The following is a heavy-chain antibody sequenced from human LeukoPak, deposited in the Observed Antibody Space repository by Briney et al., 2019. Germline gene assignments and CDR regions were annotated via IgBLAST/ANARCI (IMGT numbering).Heavy chain of an antibody. Sequence: ASVKVSCKASGYTFTGYYMHWVRQAPGQGLEWMGWINPNSGGTNYAQKFQGRVTMTRDTSISTAYMELSRLRSDDTAVYYCASRYSGSYQSSFDYWGQGTLVTVSS. D-gene: IGHD1-26*01. V-gene: IGHV1-2*02. CDR3: ASRYSGSYQSSFDY. CDR1: GYTFTGYY. CDR2: INPNSGGT. J-gene: IGHJ4*02.